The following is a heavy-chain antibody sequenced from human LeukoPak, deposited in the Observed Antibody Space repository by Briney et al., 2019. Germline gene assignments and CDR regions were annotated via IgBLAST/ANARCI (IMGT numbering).Heavy chain of an antibody. V-gene: IGHV3-23*01. CDR1: GFTFSSYA. CDR3: AKAGDYVWGSYRYCDY. D-gene: IGHD3-16*02. CDR2: ISGSGGST. Sequence: PGGSLRLSCAASGFTFSSYAMSWVRQAPGKGLEWVSAISGSGGSTYYADSVKGRFTISRDNSKNTLYLQMNSLRAEDTAVYYCAKAGDYVWGSYRYCDYWGQGTLVTVSS. J-gene: IGHJ4*02.